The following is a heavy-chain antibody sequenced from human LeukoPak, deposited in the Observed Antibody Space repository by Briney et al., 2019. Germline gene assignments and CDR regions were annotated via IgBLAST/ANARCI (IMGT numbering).Heavy chain of an antibody. D-gene: IGHD1-14*01. CDR1: GGTFSSYA. Sequence: ASVKVSCKASGGTFSSYAISWVRQAPGQGLEWMGGIIPIFGTANYAQKFQGRVTITADESTSTAYMELSSLRSEDTVVYYCAGGRNGRNAFDIWGQGTMVTVSS. CDR2: IIPIFGTA. V-gene: IGHV1-69*13. CDR3: AGGRNGRNAFDI. J-gene: IGHJ3*02.